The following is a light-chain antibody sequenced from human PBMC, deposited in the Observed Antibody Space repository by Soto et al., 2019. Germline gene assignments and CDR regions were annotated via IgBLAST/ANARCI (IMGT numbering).Light chain of an antibody. V-gene: IGLV2-14*01. J-gene: IGLJ1*01. CDR1: SSDVGGYNY. CDR2: EVS. Sequence: LTQPASVSGSPGQSITISCTGTSSDVGGYNYVSWYQQHPGKAPRLMIYEVSNRPSGVSNRFSGSKSGNTASLTISGLQAEDEADYYCSSYPSSSTHVFGTGTKVTV. CDR3: SSYPSSSTHV.